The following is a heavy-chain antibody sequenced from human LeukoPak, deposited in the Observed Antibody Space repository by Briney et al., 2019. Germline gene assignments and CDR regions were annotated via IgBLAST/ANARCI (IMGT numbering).Heavy chain of an antibody. CDR2: IYTSGST. Sequence: SETLSLTCTVSGGSISSGSYYWSWIRQPAGKGLEWIGRIYTSGSTNYNPSLKSRVTISVDTSKNQFSLKLSSVTAADTAVYYCARDKGPILSTWTYWFDPWGQGTLVTVSS. V-gene: IGHV4-61*02. J-gene: IGHJ5*02. CDR1: GGSISSGSYY. CDR3: ARDKGPILSTWTYWFDP. D-gene: IGHD2/OR15-2a*01.